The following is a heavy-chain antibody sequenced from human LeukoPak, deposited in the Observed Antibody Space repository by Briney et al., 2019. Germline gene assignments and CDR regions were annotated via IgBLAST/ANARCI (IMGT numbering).Heavy chain of an antibody. CDR1: GYTFTSYY. D-gene: IGHD3-22*01. CDR3: ARADTMLVYFDY. V-gene: IGHV1-2*02. Sequence: ASVKVSCKASGYTFTSYYMHWVRQAPGQGLEWMGWINPNSGGTIYAQKFQDRVTMTRDMSISTVYMELSRLRSDDTAIYYCARADTMLVYFDYWGQGTLVTVSS. CDR2: INPNSGGT. J-gene: IGHJ4*02.